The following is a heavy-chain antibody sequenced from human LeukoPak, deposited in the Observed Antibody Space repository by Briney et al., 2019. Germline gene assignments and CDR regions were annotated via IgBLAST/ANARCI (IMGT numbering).Heavy chain of an antibody. V-gene: IGHV3-49*03. Sequence: GGSLRLSCTASGFTFGGYAMSWFRQAPGKGLEFIAFIRKKGYGETTDYAASVRGRFTVSRDDAISVAYLQMNSLQTEDTALYYCSRGLHDYGDSNYYFDQWGRGTLVIVSS. J-gene: IGHJ4*02. D-gene: IGHD4-17*01. CDR2: IRKKGYGETT. CDR1: GFTFGGYA. CDR3: SRGLHDYGDSNYYFDQ.